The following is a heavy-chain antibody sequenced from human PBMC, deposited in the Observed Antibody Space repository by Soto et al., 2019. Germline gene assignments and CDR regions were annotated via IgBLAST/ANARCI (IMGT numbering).Heavy chain of an antibody. J-gene: IGHJ5*02. CDR1: GFTFSSYA. V-gene: IGHV3-23*01. CDR3: AKASAGSSWLYNWFDP. Sequence: QPGGSLRLSCAASGFTFSSYAMSWVRQAPGKGLEWVSAISGSGGSTYYADSVKGRFTISRDNSKNTLYLQMNSLRAEDTAVYYCAKASAGSSWLYNWFDPWGQGTLVTVSS. CDR2: ISGSGGST. D-gene: IGHD6-13*01.